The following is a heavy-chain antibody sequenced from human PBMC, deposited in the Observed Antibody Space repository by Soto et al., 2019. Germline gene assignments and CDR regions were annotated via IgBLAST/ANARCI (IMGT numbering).Heavy chain of an antibody. Sequence: VASVKVSCKASGGTFSSYAISWVRQAPGQGLEWMGGIIPIFGTANYAQKFQGRVTITADESTSTAYMELSSLRSEDTAVYYCARVRDPFDILTGYYTPSSGMDVWGQGTTVTVSS. CDR1: GGTFSSYA. V-gene: IGHV1-69*13. D-gene: IGHD3-9*01. CDR2: IIPIFGTA. J-gene: IGHJ6*02. CDR3: ARVRDPFDILTGYYTPSSGMDV.